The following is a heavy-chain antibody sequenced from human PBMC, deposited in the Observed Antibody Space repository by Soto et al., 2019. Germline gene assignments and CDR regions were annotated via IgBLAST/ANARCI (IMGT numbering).Heavy chain of an antibody. Sequence: QVQLVQSGAEEKKPGASVKVSCKASGYTFTGYAMHWVRQAPGHRLEWMGWINAGNGNKKYSQKFQGRVTITRDTSASTAYMELSSLRSEDTAVYYCARSVAVPADFDYWGQGTLVTVSS. V-gene: IGHV1-3*05. D-gene: IGHD6-19*01. J-gene: IGHJ4*02. CDR2: INAGNGNK. CDR1: GYTFTGYA. CDR3: ARSVAVPADFDY.